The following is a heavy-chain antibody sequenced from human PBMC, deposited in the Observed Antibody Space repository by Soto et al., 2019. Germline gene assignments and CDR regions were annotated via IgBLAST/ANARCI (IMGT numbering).Heavy chain of an antibody. D-gene: IGHD3-3*01. CDR3: ARDREPFWSAPGDYYYGMDV. Sequence: PGGSLRLSCAASGFTFSSYAMNWVRQAPGKGLEWVAAISYDESKKYFADSVRGRITISRDNSNNALYLQMSSLRVEDTAVYYCARDREPFWSAPGDYYYGMDVWGQGTTVTVSS. CDR2: ISYDESKK. J-gene: IGHJ6*02. V-gene: IGHV3-30-3*01. CDR1: GFTFSSYA.